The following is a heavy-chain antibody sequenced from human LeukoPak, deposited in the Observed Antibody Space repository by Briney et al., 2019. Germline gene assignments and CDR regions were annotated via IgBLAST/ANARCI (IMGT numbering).Heavy chain of an antibody. CDR1: GFTFSSYA. V-gene: IGHV3-23*01. Sequence: PAGSRTLACAASGFTFSSYAMSWVRQTPGKGPEWVSLITGSGVSTYNTDSVKGRFTISRDNSKSTLYLQMNSLRAEDTAVYYCARTYYYDSSGPYYYYGMDVWGQGTTVTVSS. CDR3: ARTYYYDSSGPYYYYGMDV. J-gene: IGHJ6*02. D-gene: IGHD3-22*01. CDR2: ITGSGVST.